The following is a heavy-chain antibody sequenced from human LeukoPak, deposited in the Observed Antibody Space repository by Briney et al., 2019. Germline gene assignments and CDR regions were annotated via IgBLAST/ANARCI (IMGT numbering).Heavy chain of an antibody. CDR1: GNSFTDYW. CDR3: ARHRATGTNYACYFDY. V-gene: IGHV5-51*01. D-gene: IGHD1-26*01. CDR2: IYPGNSDT. Sequence: GESLKISCKGSGNSFTDYWIGWVRQMPGKGLEWMGIIYPGNSDTSYSPSFQGHVTISADKSISTAYLQWSSLKASDTAMYYCARHRATGTNYACYFDYWGQGTLVTVST. J-gene: IGHJ4*02.